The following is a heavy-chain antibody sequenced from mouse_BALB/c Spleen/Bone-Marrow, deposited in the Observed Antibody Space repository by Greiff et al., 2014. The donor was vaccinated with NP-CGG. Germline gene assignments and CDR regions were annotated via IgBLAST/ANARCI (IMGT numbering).Heavy chain of an antibody. CDR3: ARRYYGSSYLLDY. V-gene: IGHV1S81*02. Sequence: QVQLQQPGAELVKPGASVKLSCKASGYTFTSYWMHWVKQRPGQGLDWIGEINPSNGRTNYNEKFWSKATLTVDKSSSTAYMQLSSLTSDDSAVYYCARRYYGSSYLLDYWGQGTTLTVSS. J-gene: IGHJ2*01. CDR1: GYTFTSYW. D-gene: IGHD1-1*01. CDR2: INPSNGRT.